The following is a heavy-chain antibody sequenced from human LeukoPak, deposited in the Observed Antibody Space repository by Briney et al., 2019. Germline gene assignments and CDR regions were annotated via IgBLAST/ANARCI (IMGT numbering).Heavy chain of an antibody. J-gene: IGHJ5*02. V-gene: IGHV1-46*01. CDR1: GYIFTNHY. CDR3: ARGLGPIAMFDP. CDR2: INPSGIST. D-gene: IGHD6-6*01. Sequence: GASVKVSCKSSGYIFTNHYMHWVRQAPGQGLEWMGLINPSGISTLYAEKFRGRIIMTRDMSTATDYMELSSLRSEDTAVYYCARGLGPIAMFDPWGQGTLVTVSS.